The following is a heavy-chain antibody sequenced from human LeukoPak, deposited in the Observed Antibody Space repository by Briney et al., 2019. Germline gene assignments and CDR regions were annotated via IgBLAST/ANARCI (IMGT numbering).Heavy chain of an antibody. CDR3: ARGSEIEGASTGYWYFDL. CDR2: ISSSGSTI. J-gene: IGHJ2*01. Sequence: GGSLRLSCAASGFTSSPFEMNWVRPAPERGLGWVSYISSSGSTIYYTDSVKGRFTISRDNATNSLYLQMNSVRAAHTAVYYCARGSEIEGASTGYWYFDLWGRGTLVTVSS. D-gene: IGHD1-26*01. V-gene: IGHV3-48*03. CDR1: GFTSSPFE.